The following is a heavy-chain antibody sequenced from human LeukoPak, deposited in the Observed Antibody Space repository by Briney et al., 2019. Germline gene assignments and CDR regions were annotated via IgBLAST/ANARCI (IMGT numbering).Heavy chain of an antibody. D-gene: IGHD2-2*01. Sequence: ASVKVSCKASGYTFTGYYMHWVRQAPGQGLEWMGWINPNSGDTNYAQKFQGRVTMTRDTSISTAYMEVSRLRSDDTAVYYCARGYCSSTSCFYFDYWGQGTLVTVSS. V-gene: IGHV1-2*02. CDR2: INPNSGDT. CDR1: GYTFTGYY. CDR3: ARGYCSSTSCFYFDY. J-gene: IGHJ4*02.